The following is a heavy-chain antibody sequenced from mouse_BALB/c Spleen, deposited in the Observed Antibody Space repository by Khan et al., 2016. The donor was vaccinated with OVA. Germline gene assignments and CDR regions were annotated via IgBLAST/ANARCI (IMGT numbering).Heavy chain of an antibody. Sequence: QIQLVQSGPELKKPGETVRISCKASGYTFTTAGMQWVQKMPGKGLKWIGWINTHSGVPKYAEDFKGRFAFSLDTSANTAYLQITNLKNEDTATYFCARGGAAYYRNDGGAMEYWVQGTSVTVSS. CDR2: INTHSGVP. J-gene: IGHJ4*01. CDR1: GYTFTTAG. V-gene: IGHV9-4*02. D-gene: IGHD2-14*01. CDR3: ARGGAAYYRNDGGAMEY.